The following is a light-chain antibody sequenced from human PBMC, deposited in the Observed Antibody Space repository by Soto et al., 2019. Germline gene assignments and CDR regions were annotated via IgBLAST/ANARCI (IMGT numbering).Light chain of an antibody. J-gene: IGKJ1*01. V-gene: IGKV2-30*01. CDR1: QGLVYSDGNTF. CDR2: QVS. CDR3: VQGTPWPWT. Sequence: DVVMTQSPLSLSVTLGQPASISCRSSQGLVYSDGNTFLNWFHQRPGQSPRRLIYQVSNRDSGVPDRFSGSGSGTDYTLTISRVEAEDVGIYYCVQGTPWPWTFRQGTKVEIK.